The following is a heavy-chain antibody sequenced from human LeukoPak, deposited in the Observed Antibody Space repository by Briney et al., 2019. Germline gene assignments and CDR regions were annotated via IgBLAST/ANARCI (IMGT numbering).Heavy chain of an antibody. V-gene: IGHV3-30*02. Sequence: GGSLRLSCVASGFMFSNYAMHWVRQAPGKGLDWVAFIRYDGSNKYYADSVKGRFTISRDNSKNTLYLQMNSLRAEDTAVYYCARDIVVVPAAIDYWGQGTLVTVSS. D-gene: IGHD2-2*01. CDR2: IRYDGSNK. J-gene: IGHJ4*02. CDR1: GFMFSNYA. CDR3: ARDIVVVPAAIDY.